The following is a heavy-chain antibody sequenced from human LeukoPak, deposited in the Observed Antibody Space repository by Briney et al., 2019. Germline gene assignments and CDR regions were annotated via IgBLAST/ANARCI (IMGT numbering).Heavy chain of an antibody. D-gene: IGHD4-23*01. Sequence: ASVKVSCKASGYTFTSYGISWVRQAPGQGLEWMGWISAYNGNTNYAQKLQGRVTMTTDTSTSTAYMELRSLRSDDTAVYYCARDNPYGGNSNDAFDIWGQGTMVTVSS. CDR2: ISAYNGNT. CDR1: GYTFTSYG. CDR3: ARDNPYGGNSNDAFDI. J-gene: IGHJ3*02. V-gene: IGHV1-18*01.